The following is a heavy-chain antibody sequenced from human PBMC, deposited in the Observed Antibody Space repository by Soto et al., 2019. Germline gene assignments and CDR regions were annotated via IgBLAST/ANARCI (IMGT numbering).Heavy chain of an antibody. CDR1: GGTFSSYA. V-gene: IGHV1-69*13. Sequence: SVKVSCKASGGTFSSYAISWVRQAPGQGLEWMGGIIPIFGTANYAQKLKGRVTITADESTSTDYMELSSLRSEDTAVYYCARRTGTTGYYYYGREVWGKGNTVIVSS. J-gene: IGHJ6*04. CDR3: ARRTGTTGYYYYGREV. D-gene: IGHD1-7*01. CDR2: IIPIFGTA.